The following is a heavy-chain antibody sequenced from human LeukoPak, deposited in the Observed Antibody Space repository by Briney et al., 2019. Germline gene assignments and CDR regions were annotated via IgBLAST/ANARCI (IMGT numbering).Heavy chain of an antibody. CDR3: ASVALYYDFWSGYYMKNHIDY. D-gene: IGHD3-3*01. CDR2: IGTAGDT. Sequence: PGGSLRLSCAASGFTFSSYDMHWVRQATGKGLEWVSAIGTAGDTYYPGSVKGRFTISRENAKNSLYLQMNSLGAEDTAVYYCASVALYYDFWSGYYMKNHIDYWGQGTLVTVSS. V-gene: IGHV3-13*01. CDR1: GFTFSSYD. J-gene: IGHJ4*02.